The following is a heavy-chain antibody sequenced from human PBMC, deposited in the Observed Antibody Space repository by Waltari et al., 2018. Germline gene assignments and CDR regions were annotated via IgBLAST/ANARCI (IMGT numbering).Heavy chain of an antibody. CDR1: GGTFSSYA. V-gene: IGHV1-69*04. CDR2: FIPILGIA. Sequence: QVQLVQSGAEVKKPGSSVKVSCKASGGTFSSYAISWVRQAPGQGLEWMGGFIPILGIANYAQKFQGRVTITADESTSTAYMELSSLRSEDTAVYYCARDLRLVGATVPFDYWGQGTLVTVSS. J-gene: IGHJ4*02. CDR3: ARDLRLVGATVPFDY. D-gene: IGHD1-26*01.